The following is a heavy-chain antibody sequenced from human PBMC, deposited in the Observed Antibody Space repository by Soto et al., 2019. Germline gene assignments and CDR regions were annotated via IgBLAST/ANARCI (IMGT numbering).Heavy chain of an antibody. V-gene: IGHV1-2*04. CDR2: INPTSGGT. CDR3: ATSRTSIAVAGETEYYFDY. Sequence: ASVKVSFKTSGYPFTDFYMHLVRRAPGQGLEWMGWINPTSGGTKYAQNFQGWVTMTRDTSISTAYMELSRLRSDDTAVYYCATSRTSIAVAGETEYYFDYWGQGTMVTVSS. D-gene: IGHD6-19*01. J-gene: IGHJ4*02. CDR1: GYPFTDFY.